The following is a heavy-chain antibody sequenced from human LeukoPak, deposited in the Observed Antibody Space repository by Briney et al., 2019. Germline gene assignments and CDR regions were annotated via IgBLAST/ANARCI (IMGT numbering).Heavy chain of an antibody. D-gene: IGHD2-15*01. Sequence: QPGGSLRLSCAASGFTFDDYAMHWVRQSPGKGLQWVSSISWDSRSAYYADSVKGRFTISRDNNKKSVFLQMNSLSAEDTAFYYCARDSQDCSASTCYFDYWGQGTLVTVSA. CDR2: ISWDSRSA. V-gene: IGHV3-43D*03. CDR1: GFTFDDYA. J-gene: IGHJ4*02. CDR3: ARDSQDCSASTCYFDY.